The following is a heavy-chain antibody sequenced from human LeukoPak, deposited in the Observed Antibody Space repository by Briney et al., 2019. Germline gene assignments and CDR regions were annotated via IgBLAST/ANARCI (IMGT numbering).Heavy chain of an antibody. J-gene: IGHJ4*02. Sequence: GGSLRLSCAVSGFTFSIYAMNWVRQAPGKGLEWVSAISGSGGSTYYADSVKGRFTISRDKSKNTLYLQMNSLRAEDTAVYYCAKGDTTWELPHDYWGQGTLVTVSS. D-gene: IGHD1-26*01. CDR3: AKGDTTWELPHDY. V-gene: IGHV3-23*01. CDR2: ISGSGGST. CDR1: GFTFSIYA.